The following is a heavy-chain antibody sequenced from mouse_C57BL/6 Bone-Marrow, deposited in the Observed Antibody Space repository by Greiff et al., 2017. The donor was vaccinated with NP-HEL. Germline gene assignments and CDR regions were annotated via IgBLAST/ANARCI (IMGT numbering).Heavy chain of an antibody. Sequence: QVQLQQSGPELVKPGASVKISCKASGYAFSSSWMNWVKQRPGKGLEWIGRIYPGDGDTNYNGKFKGKATLTADKSSSTAYMQLSSLTSEDSAVYFCARDEDYSYYYGSSRYFDVWGTGTTVTVSS. CDR2: IYPGDGDT. D-gene: IGHD1-1*01. CDR3: ARDEDYSYYYGSSRYFDV. V-gene: IGHV1-82*01. J-gene: IGHJ1*03. CDR1: GYAFSSSW.